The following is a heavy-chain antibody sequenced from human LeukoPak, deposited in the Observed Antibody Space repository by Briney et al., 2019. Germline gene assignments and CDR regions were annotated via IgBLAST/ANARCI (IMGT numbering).Heavy chain of an antibody. CDR3: AREPYGDYENNYGMDV. V-gene: IGHV3-23*01. D-gene: IGHD4-17*01. CDR1: GFTFSIYA. J-gene: IGHJ6*02. CDR2: IGGRGGSA. Sequence: PGGSLRLPCAASGFTFSIYAMSWVRQAPGKGLEWVATIGGRGGSAYYADSVKGRFTISRDESKNTLYLQMNSLRAEDTAVYYCAREPYGDYENNYGMDVWGQGTTVTVSS.